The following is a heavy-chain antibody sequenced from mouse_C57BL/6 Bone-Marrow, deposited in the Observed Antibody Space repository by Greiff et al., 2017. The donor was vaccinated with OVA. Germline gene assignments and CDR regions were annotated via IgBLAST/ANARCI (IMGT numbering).Heavy chain of an antibody. J-gene: IGHJ2*01. CDR3: ARTEVYDGYYHY. CDR1: GYTFTSYW. Sequence: QVQLQQPGAELVKPGASVKLSCKASGYTFTSYWMQWVKQRPGQGLEWIGEIDPSDSYTNYNQKFKGKATLHVYTSSSTAYRQLSSLTSEDSAVYYCARTEVYDGYYHYWGQGTTLTVSS. V-gene: IGHV1-50*01. D-gene: IGHD2-3*01. CDR2: IDPSDSYT.